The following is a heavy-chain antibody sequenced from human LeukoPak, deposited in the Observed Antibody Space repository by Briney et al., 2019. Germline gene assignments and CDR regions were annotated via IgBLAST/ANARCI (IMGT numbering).Heavy chain of an antibody. CDR3: ASTIWKQQLVTNWYFDL. D-gene: IGHD6-13*01. CDR1: GGSFSGYY. J-gene: IGHJ2*01. Sequence: SETLSLTCAVYGGSFSGYYWSWIRQPPGKGLEWIGEINHSGSTNYNPSLKSRVTISVDTSKNQFSLKLSSVTAADTAVYYCASTIWKQQLVTNWYFDLWGRGTLVTVSS. V-gene: IGHV4-34*01. CDR2: INHSGST.